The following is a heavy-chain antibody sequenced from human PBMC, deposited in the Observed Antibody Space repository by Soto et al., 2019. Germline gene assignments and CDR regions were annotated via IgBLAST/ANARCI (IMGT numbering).Heavy chain of an antibody. CDR2: INHSGST. Sequence: PSETLSLTCAVYGGSFSGYYWTWIRQPPGTGLEWIGEINHSGSTNYNPSLKSRVTISVDTSKNQFSLKLTSVTAADTAVYYCARSPSIVVVVAATGGWFDPWGQGTLVT. V-gene: IGHV4-34*01. CDR1: GGSFSGYY. D-gene: IGHD2-15*01. J-gene: IGHJ5*02. CDR3: ARSPSIVVVVAATGGWFDP.